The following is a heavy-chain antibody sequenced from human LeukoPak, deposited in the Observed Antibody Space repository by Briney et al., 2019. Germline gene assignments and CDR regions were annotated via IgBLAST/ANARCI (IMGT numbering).Heavy chain of an antibody. CDR1: GFTFSSYA. CDR3: ANLMVRGVTISREGNYFDY. CDR2: ISGSGGST. Sequence: GGSLRLSCAASGFTFSSYAMSWVRQAPGKGLEWVSAISGSGGSTYYADSVKGRFTISRDNSKNTLYLQMNSLRAEDTAVYYCANLMVRGVTISREGNYFDYWGQGTLVTVSS. D-gene: IGHD3-10*01. J-gene: IGHJ4*02. V-gene: IGHV3-23*01.